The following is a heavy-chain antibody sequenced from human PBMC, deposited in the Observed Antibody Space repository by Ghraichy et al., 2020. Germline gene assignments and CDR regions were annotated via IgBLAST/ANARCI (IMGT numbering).Heavy chain of an antibody. Sequence: GGSLRLSCVASGFTFSSYWMTWVRQAPGKGLEWVANMRQDGSEKYYVDSVKGRFTISRDNAKNSVYLRMDSLRVEDTAVYYCATWDNSGSHQGFDSWGQGTLVTVSS. D-gene: IGHD1-26*01. CDR3: ATWDNSGSHQGFDS. V-gene: IGHV3-7*01. CDR2: MRQDGSEK. J-gene: IGHJ4*02. CDR1: GFTFSSYW.